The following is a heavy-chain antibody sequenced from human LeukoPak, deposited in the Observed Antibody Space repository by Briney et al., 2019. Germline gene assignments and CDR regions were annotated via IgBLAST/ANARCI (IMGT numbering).Heavy chain of an antibody. D-gene: IGHD6-19*01. J-gene: IGHJ4*02. CDR2: IDYNGRT. CDR3: ARGSGWLTDY. V-gene: IGHV4-61*01. CDR1: GGSVSSGTYF. Sequence: ASETLSDSCTVSGGSVSSGTYFLNWIRQAPGKGLEWIGYIDYNGRTNYNPSLKSRVTISVGTSKNQFPLKVSSVTATDTAVYYCARGSGWLTDYWGQGTLVTVSS.